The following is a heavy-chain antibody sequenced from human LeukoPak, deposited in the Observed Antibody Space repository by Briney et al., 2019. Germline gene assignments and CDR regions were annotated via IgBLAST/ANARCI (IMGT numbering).Heavy chain of an antibody. J-gene: IGHJ4*02. D-gene: IGHD4-17*01. CDR1: GFTFSSYG. V-gene: IGHV3-33*01. CDR2: IWYDGSNK. Sequence: GRPLRLSCAASGFTFSSYGMHWVRQAPGKGLEWVAVIWYDGSNKYYADSVKGRFTISRDNSKNTLYLQMNSLRAEDTAVYYCARASGHYGDYPFDYWGQGTLVTVSS. CDR3: ARASGHYGDYPFDY.